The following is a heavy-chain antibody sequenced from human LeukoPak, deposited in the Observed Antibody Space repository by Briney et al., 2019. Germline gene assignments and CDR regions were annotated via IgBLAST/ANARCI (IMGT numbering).Heavy chain of an antibody. V-gene: IGHV3-30*04. J-gene: IGHJ4*02. D-gene: IGHD1-26*01. CDR1: GFTFSSYA. CDR2: ISYDGSNK. Sequence: PGGSLRLSCAASGFTFSSYAMHWVRQAPGKGLEWVAVISYDGSNKYYADSVKGRFTISGDNSKNTLYLQMNSLRAEDTAVYYCANEWELLGLDYWGQGTLVTVSS. CDR3: ANEWELLGLDY.